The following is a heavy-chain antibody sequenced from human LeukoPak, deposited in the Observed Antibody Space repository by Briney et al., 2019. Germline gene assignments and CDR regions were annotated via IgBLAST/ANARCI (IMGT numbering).Heavy chain of an antibody. CDR3: ARMGEFHTGHYYYYMDV. Sequence: PSETLSLTCTVSGGSISITTYYWGWIRQPPGKGLEWIGSIYYSGNTYYNPSLKSRVTISVDASKNQFSLKLSYVTAADTAVYSCARMGEFHTGHYYYYMDVWGKGTTVTVFS. V-gene: IGHV4-39*07. J-gene: IGHJ6*03. CDR1: GGSISITTYY. CDR2: IYYSGNT. D-gene: IGHD3-16*01.